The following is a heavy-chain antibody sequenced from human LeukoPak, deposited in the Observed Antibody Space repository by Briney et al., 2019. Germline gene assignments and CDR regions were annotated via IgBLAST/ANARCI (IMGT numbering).Heavy chain of an antibody. CDR3: ASNLGNWVSDY. Sequence: PSETLSLTCAVYGGSFSGYYWSWIRQPPGKGLGWIGEINHSGSTNYNPSLKSRVTISVDTSKNQFSLKLSSVTAADTAVYYCASNLGNWVSDYWGQGTLVTVSS. J-gene: IGHJ4*02. CDR2: INHSGST. V-gene: IGHV4-34*01. D-gene: IGHD7-27*01. CDR1: GGSFSGYY.